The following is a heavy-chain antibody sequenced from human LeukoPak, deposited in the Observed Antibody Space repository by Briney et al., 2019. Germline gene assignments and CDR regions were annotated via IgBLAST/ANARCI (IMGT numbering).Heavy chain of an antibody. J-gene: IGHJ1*01. V-gene: IGHV1-18*01. CDR3: ARDGSSGWQNSEYFQH. CDR1: GYTFTSYG. D-gene: IGHD6-19*01. CDR2: ISAYNGNT. Sequence: GASVKVSCKASGYTFTSYGISWVRQAPGQGLEWMGWISAYNGNTNYAQKLQGRVTMTTDTSTSTAYMELRSLRSDDTAVYYCARDGSSGWQNSEYFQHWGQGTLVTVSS.